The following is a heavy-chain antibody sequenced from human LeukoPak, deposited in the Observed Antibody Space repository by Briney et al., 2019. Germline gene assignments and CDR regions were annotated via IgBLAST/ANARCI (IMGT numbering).Heavy chain of an antibody. Sequence: PSETLSLTCTVSGGSISSYYWSWIRQPPGKGLEWIGYFYYSGSTNYNPSLKSRVTISVDTSKNQFSLKLSSVTAADTAMYYCAREKALRYFDYWGQGTLVTVSS. D-gene: IGHD4-17*01. CDR2: FYYSGST. V-gene: IGHV4-59*01. CDR3: AREKALRYFDY. CDR1: GGSISSYY. J-gene: IGHJ4*02.